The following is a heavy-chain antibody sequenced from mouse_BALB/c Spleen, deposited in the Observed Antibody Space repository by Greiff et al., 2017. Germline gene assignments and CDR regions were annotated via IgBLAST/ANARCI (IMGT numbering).Heavy chain of an antibody. Sequence: LQQPGSELVRPGASVKLSCKASGYTFTSYWMHWVKQRPGQGLEWIGNIYPGSGSTNYDEKFKSKATLTVDTSSSTAYMQLSSLTSEDSAVYYCARHGSSYGYAMDYWGQGTSVTVSS. CDR2: IYPGSGST. D-gene: IGHD1-1*01. V-gene: IGHV1S22*01. CDR3: ARHGSSYGYAMDY. J-gene: IGHJ4*01. CDR1: GYTFTSYW.